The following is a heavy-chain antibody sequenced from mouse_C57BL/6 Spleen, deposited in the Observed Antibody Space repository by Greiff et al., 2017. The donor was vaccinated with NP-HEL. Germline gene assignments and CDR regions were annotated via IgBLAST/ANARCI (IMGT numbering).Heavy chain of an antibody. Sequence: QVHVKQPGAELVMPGASVKLSCKASGYTFTSYWMHWVKQRPGQGLEWIGEIDPSDSYTNYNQKFKGKSTLTVDKSSSTAYMQLSSLTSEDSAVYYCARDGRSYAMDYWGQGTSVTVSS. CDR2: IDPSDSYT. D-gene: IGHD1-2*01. CDR1: GYTFTSYW. V-gene: IGHV1-69*01. J-gene: IGHJ4*01. CDR3: ARDGRSYAMDY.